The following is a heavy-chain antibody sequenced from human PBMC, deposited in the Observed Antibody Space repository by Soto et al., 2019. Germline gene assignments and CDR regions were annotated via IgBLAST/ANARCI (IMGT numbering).Heavy chain of an antibody. V-gene: IGHV6-1*01. J-gene: IGHJ1*01. CDR3: ARASLGYCSGGSCYFKYFQH. CDR1: GDSVSSNSAA. D-gene: IGHD2-15*01. Sequence: SQTLSLPCVISGDSVSSNSAAWNWIRQSPSRGLEWLGRTYYRSKWYNDYAVSVKSRITINPDTSKNQFSLQLNSVTPEDTAVYYCARASLGYCSGGSCYFKYFQHWGQGTLVTVSS. CDR2: TYYRSKWYN.